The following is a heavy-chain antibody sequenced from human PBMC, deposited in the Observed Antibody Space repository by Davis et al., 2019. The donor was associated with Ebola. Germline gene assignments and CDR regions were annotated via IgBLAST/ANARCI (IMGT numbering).Heavy chain of an antibody. V-gene: IGHV3-15*07. D-gene: IGHD5-18*01. CDR2: IKRKADGGTT. J-gene: IGHJ4*02. CDR1: GFAVSNAW. Sequence: PGGSLRLSCAVAGFAVSNAWRNWVRHAPGKGLEWVGRIKRKADGGTTDHAAPVKGRFTISREDSKNTLYLQMNSLKTEDTAVYYCTTVGGYIYGQRDYWGQGALVTVSS. CDR3: TTVGGYIYGQRDY.